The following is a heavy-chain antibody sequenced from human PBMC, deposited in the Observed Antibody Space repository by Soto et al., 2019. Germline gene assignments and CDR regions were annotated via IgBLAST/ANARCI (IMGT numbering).Heavy chain of an antibody. CDR1: GFIFSRDG. V-gene: IGHV3-30*18. J-gene: IGHJ4*02. D-gene: IGHD3-22*01. Sequence: QVQLVESGGGVVQPGTSLTLSCAASGFIFSRDGMHWVRQAPGKGLEWVAVISYHGSDIYYADSVKGRFTISRDNSKNTVYLQMNSLRPEDTALYYCAKHKGADSPFDSWGQGTLVTVSS. CDR2: ISYHGSDI. CDR3: AKHKGADSPFDS.